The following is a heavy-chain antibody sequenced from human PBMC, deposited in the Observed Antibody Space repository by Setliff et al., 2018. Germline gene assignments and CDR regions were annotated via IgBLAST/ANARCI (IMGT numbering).Heavy chain of an antibody. V-gene: IGHV4-38-2*01. CDR1: GSAISSGHY. CDR2: IHYRGTT. CDR3: ARTGTYRYFDY. Sequence: PSETLSLTCAVSGSAISSGHYWGWIRQPPGKGGLEWIGRIHYRGTTYSNASLASRLTISVDTAKNQFSLKLTSVTAADTAVYYCARTGTYRYFDYWGQGTRVTVPQ. J-gene: IGHJ4*02. D-gene: IGHD1-1*01.